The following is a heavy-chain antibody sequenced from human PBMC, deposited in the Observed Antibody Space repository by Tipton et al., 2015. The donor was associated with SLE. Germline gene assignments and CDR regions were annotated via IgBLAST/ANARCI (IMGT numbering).Heavy chain of an antibody. J-gene: IGHJ6*03. Sequence: TLSLTCTVSGVSVGDYYRSWIRQHPGKGLEWIGYIYYSGSTYYNPSLKSRVTISFDTSKNQFSLRLTSATAADTAVYYCARVGHGFDSSGYNSRYYYYIDVWGKGTTVTVSS. V-gene: IGHV4-59*02. CDR3: ARVGHGFDSSGYNSRYYYYIDV. CDR1: GVSVGDYY. CDR2: IYYSGST. D-gene: IGHD3-22*01.